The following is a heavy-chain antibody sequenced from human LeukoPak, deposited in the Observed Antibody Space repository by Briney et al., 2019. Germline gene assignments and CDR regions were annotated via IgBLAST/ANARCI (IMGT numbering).Heavy chain of an antibody. J-gene: IGHJ5*02. CDR3: ARDYYDSSGYYDPQDNWFDP. Sequence: SQTQSLTCTVSGGSISSGDYYWSWIRQPPGKGLEWIGYIYYSGSTYYNPSLKSRVTISVDTSKNQFSLKLSSVTAADTAVYYCARDYYDSSGYYDPQDNWFDPWGQGTLVTVSS. V-gene: IGHV4-30-4*01. CDR2: IYYSGST. CDR1: GGSISSGDYY. D-gene: IGHD3-22*01.